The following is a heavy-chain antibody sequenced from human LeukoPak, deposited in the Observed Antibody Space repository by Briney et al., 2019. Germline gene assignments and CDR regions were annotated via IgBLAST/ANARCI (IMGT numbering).Heavy chain of an antibody. CDR2: ISSNGGST. Sequence: GGSLRLSCAASGFTFSSYAMHWVRQAPGKGLEYVSAISSNGGSTYYANSVKGRFTISRDNSKNTLYLQMNSLRAEDTAVYYCAKDNGSNFDYWGQGTLVTVSS. D-gene: IGHD1-26*01. J-gene: IGHJ4*02. V-gene: IGHV3-64*01. CDR3: AKDNGSNFDY. CDR1: GFTFSSYA.